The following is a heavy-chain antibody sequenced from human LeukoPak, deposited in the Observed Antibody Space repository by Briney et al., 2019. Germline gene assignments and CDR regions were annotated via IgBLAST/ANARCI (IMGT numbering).Heavy chain of an antibody. Sequence: GESLKISCKGSGYNFTKYWIGWVRQLPGKGLEWMGVIYPGDSDTRYSPSFQGQVTISTDKSISTAYLQWSSLKASDTAIYYCTRDANSSGYLVLDSWGQGTLVTVSS. CDR1: GYNFTKYW. CDR3: TRDANSSGYLVLDS. J-gene: IGHJ4*02. CDR2: IYPGDSDT. D-gene: IGHD3-22*01. V-gene: IGHV5-51*01.